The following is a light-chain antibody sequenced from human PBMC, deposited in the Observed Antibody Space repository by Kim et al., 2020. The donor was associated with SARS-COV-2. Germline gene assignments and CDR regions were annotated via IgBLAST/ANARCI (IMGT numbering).Light chain of an antibody. Sequence: GRRVTISCSGSGSNSGSNTLNGYQQLPGTAPKLHIYSNNQRPSGVPDRFSGSKSGTSASLAITGLQAEDEADYSCQSYDSSLSHAVFGGGTQLTVL. CDR3: QSYDSSLSHAV. CDR2: SNN. CDR1: GSNSGSNT. J-gene: IGLJ7*01. V-gene: IGLV1-44*01.